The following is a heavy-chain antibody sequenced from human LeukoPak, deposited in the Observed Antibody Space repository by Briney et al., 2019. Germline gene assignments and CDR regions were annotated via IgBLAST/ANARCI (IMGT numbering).Heavy chain of an antibody. CDR2: IYTSGST. Sequence: SETLSLTCTVSGGSISGYYWSWIRQPAGKGLEWIGRIYTSGSTNYNPSLKSRVTMSVDTSKNQFSPKLSSVTAADTAVYYRARTEPDNMDVWGKGTTVTVSS. D-gene: IGHD1-14*01. CDR1: GGSISGYY. J-gene: IGHJ6*03. V-gene: IGHV4-4*07. CDR3: ARTEPDNMDV.